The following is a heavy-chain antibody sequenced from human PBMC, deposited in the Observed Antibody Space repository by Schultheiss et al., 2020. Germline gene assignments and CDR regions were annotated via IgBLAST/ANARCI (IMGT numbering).Heavy chain of an antibody. Sequence: GGSLRLSCAASGFTFDDYAMHWVRQAPGKGLEWVSGISWNSGSIGYADSVKGRFTISRDNSKNTLYLQMNSLRAEDTAVYYCAKEGSSRANDAFDIWGQGTTVNV. J-gene: IGHJ3*02. CDR3: AKEGSSRANDAFDI. D-gene: IGHD6-13*01. CDR1: GFTFDDYA. V-gene: IGHV3-9*01. CDR2: ISWNSGSI.